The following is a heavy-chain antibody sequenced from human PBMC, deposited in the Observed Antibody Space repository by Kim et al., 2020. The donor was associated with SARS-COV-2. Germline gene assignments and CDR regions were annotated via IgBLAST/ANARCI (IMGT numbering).Heavy chain of an antibody. CDR3: ARARAVRGVIITPFFDY. Sequence: RKSRVTISVDTSKNQFSLKLSSVTAADTAVYYCARARAVRGVIITPFFDYWGQGTLVTVSS. J-gene: IGHJ4*02. V-gene: IGHV4-39*01. D-gene: IGHD3-10*01.